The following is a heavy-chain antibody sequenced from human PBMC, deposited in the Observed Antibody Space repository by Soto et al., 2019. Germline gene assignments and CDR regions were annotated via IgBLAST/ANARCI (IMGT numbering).Heavy chain of an antibody. CDR2: IHHNGDT. J-gene: IGHJ4*02. CDR1: VDSRNTNNW. Sequence: SETLSLTCAVFVDSRNTNNWWSCVRQTPGKGLEWIGEIHHNGDTTYTPSLKSRVTMSLDKSKYHFSLSLTSVTAADTAVYYCARTRQSCTTSRCHDVYFDFWGRGTLVTVSS. D-gene: IGHD2-8*01. V-gene: IGHV4-4*02. CDR3: ARTRQSCTTSRCHDVYFDF.